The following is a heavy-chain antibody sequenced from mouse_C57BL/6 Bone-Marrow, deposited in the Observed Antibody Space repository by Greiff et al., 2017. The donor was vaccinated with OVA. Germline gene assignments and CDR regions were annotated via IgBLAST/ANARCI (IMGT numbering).Heavy chain of an antibody. V-gene: IGHV5-4*01. CDR2: ISDGGSYT. D-gene: IGHD4-1*01. CDR1: GFTFSSYA. J-gene: IGHJ3*01. Sequence: EVQGVESGGGLVKPGGSLKLSCAASGFTFSSYAMSWVRQTPEKRLEWVATISDGGSYTYYPDNVKGRFTISRDNAKNNLYLQMSHLKSEDTAMYYCARDLTGPWFAYWGQGTLVTVSA. CDR3: ARDLTGPWFAY.